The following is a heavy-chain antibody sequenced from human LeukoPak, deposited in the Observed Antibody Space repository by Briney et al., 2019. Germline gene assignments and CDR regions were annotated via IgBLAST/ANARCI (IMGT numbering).Heavy chain of an antibody. V-gene: IGHV1-69*13. CDR2: IIPIFGTA. D-gene: IGHD6-13*01. CDR1: GGTFSSYA. J-gene: IGHJ4*02. CDR3: ARAIGIAAAGASFYFDY. Sequence: ASVKVSCKASGGTFSSYAISWVRQAPGQGLEWMRGIIPIFGTANYAQKFQGRVTITADESTSTAYMELSSLRSEDTAVYYCARAIGIAAAGASFYFDYWGQGTLVTVSS.